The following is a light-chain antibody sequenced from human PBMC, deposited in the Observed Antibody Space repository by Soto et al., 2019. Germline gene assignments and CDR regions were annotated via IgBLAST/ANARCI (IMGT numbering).Light chain of an antibody. Sequence: QSVLTQPPSASGTPGQRVTISCSGSSSNVESNYVYWYQQLPGTAPKLLIYKNNQRPSGVPDRFSGSKSGTSASLAISGLRSEDEADYYCAAWDDSLRVVVFGGGTKVTVL. J-gene: IGLJ2*01. CDR1: SSNVESNY. V-gene: IGLV1-47*01. CDR3: AAWDDSLRVVV. CDR2: KNN.